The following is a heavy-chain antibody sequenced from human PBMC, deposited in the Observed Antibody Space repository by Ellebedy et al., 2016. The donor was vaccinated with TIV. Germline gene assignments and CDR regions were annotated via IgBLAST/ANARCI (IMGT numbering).Heavy chain of an antibody. V-gene: IGHV4-59*12. CDR1: GGSISSYY. J-gene: IGHJ4*02. D-gene: IGHD5-12*01. CDR3: ARGEGGYDPFDY. Sequence: MPSETLSLTCTVSGGSISSYYWTWIRQPPGKGLEWIGYIYYSGSTKYNSSLKSRVTISLDTSKNQFSLRLSSVTAADTAVYYCARGEGGYDPFDYWGQGTLVTVSS. CDR2: IYYSGST.